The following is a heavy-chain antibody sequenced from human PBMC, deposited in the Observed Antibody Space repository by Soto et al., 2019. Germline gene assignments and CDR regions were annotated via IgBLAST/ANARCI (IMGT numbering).Heavy chain of an antibody. CDR2: IYSGGST. D-gene: IGHD3-9*01. CDR1: GFTVSSNY. J-gene: IGHJ3*02. CDR3: GRDLSLRYHFAEPQNAFDI. V-gene: IGHV3-66*01. Sequence: GGSLRLSCAASGFTVSSNYMSWVRQAPGKGLEWVSVIYSGGSTYYADSVKGRFTISRDNSKNTLYLQMNSLRAEDTAVYYCGRDLSLRYHFAEPQNAFDIWGQGTMVTVSS.